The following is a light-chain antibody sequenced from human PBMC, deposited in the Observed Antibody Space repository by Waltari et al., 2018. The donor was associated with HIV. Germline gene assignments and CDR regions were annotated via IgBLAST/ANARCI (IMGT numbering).Light chain of an antibody. CDR1: ASDVGAYNY. Sequence: QSALTQPPSASGSPGQSVPISCPGKASDVGAYNYVSWYQQHPGKPPKLIIYEVFKRPSGVPDRFSGSKSGNTASLTVSGLQAEDEANYYCASYAGRNTLVFGGGTKLTVL. J-gene: IGLJ2*01. CDR2: EVF. V-gene: IGLV2-8*01. CDR3: ASYAGRNTLV.